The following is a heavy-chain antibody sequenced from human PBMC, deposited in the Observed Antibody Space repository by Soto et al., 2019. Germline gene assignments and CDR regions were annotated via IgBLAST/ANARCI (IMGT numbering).Heavy chain of an antibody. CDR2: VSYSGTT. D-gene: IGHD2-15*01. CDR1: GDSISSINNY. V-gene: IGHV4-30-4*01. J-gene: IGHJ3*01. CDR3: ARGCSSCLIGFDV. Sequence: PSETLSLTCTVSGDSISSINNYWSWIRQPPGEGLEWIGFVSYSGTTSYSPSLKSRVAISLDTSKNQFSLKLNSVTAADTAVYFCARGCSSCLIGFDVWGPGTMVTVSS.